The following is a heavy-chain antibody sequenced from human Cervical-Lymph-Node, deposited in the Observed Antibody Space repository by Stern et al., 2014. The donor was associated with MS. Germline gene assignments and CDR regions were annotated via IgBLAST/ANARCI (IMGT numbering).Heavy chain of an antibody. CDR2: INHSGST. Sequence: VQLQQWGAGLLKPSETLSLTCAVYGGSFSGYYWSWIRQPPGKGLEWIGEINHSGSTNYNPSLKSRVTISVDTSKNQFSLKLSSVTAADTAVYYCARGRNYYDSSGYLWGQGTLVTVSS. CDR1: GGSFSGYY. CDR3: ARGRNYYDSSGYL. V-gene: IGHV4-34*01. J-gene: IGHJ4*02. D-gene: IGHD3-22*01.